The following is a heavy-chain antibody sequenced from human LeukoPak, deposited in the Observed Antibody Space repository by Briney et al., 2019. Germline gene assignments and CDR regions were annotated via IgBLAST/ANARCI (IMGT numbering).Heavy chain of an antibody. CDR3: ARGPTTTMIVVETGY. CDR1: GHTFTGYY. V-gene: IGHV1-2*02. Sequence: ASVKVSCKASGHTFTGYYMHWVRQAPGQGLEWMGWINPNSGGTNYAQKFQGRVTMTRDTSISTAYMELSRLRSDDTAVYYCARGPTTTMIVVETGYWGQGTLVTVSS. CDR2: INPNSGGT. D-gene: IGHD3-22*01. J-gene: IGHJ4*02.